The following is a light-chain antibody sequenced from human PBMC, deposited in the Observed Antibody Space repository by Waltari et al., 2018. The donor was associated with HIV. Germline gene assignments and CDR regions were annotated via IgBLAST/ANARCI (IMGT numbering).Light chain of an antibody. CDR3: QQYNNWPLYS. Sequence: EIVMTQSPATLSVSPGERATLSCRASQSVNTNLAWYQQKHGQAPSLLIYGSSFRATGIPARFSGSGSGTDFTLTISSLQSEDFAVYYCQQYNNWPLYSFGQGTKLEIK. J-gene: IGKJ2*03. CDR2: GSS. CDR1: QSVNTN. V-gene: IGKV3-15*01.